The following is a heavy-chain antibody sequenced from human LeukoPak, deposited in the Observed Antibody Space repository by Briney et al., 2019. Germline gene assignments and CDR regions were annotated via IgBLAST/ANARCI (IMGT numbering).Heavy chain of an antibody. D-gene: IGHD6-6*01. J-gene: IGHJ4*02. CDR1: GFTFNTYA. CDR2: ISGSGGST. V-gene: IGHV3-23*01. Sequence: GGSLRLSCAASGFTFNTYAMSWVRQAPGKGLEWISAISGSGGSTYYADSVKGRFTTSRDNSKNTLYLQIHSLRAEDTAVYYCAKGKGSSSSSIDWWGQGTLVTVSS. CDR3: AKGKGSSSSSIDW.